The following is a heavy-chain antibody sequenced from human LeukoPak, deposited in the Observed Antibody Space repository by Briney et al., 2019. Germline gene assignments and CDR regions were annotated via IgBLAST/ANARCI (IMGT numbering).Heavy chain of an antibody. D-gene: IGHD1-26*01. CDR1: GFTFTSYG. Sequence: GGSLRPSCAASGFTFTSYGMTWVRQAPGKGLEWVSGIGNSGVATYYADSVKGRFTISRDNSKNTLFLQMNNLRAEDTAVYYCARGAVGPDYWGQGTLVTVSS. J-gene: IGHJ4*02. CDR2: IGNSGVAT. CDR3: ARGAVGPDY. V-gene: IGHV3-23*01.